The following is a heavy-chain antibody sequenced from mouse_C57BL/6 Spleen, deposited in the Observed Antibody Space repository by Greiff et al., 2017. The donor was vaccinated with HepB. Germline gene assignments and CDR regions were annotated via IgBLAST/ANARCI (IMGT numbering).Heavy chain of an antibody. CDR2: IDPENGDT. CDR1: GFNIKDDY. Sequence: DVELQESGAELVRPGASVKLSCTASGFNIKDDYMHWVKQRPEQGLEWIGWIDPENGDTEYASKFQGKATITADTSSNTAYLQLSSLTSEDTAVYYCTTIYYDYDRVHWGQGTTLTVSS. CDR3: TTIYYDYDRVH. J-gene: IGHJ2*01. D-gene: IGHD2-4*01. V-gene: IGHV14-4*01.